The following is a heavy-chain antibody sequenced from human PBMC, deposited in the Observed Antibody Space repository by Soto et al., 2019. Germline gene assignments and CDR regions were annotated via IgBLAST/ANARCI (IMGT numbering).Heavy chain of an antibody. Sequence: EVQLLESGGGLVQPGGSLRLSGAASGFTFSSYAMSWVRQTPGKGLEWVSAISGSGVSTYYADSVQGRFTISRDNSKDTLYMQMNSLRAEDTAVYYCAKVQVVRGVIYWFYPWGQGTLVTVGS. CDR3: AKVQVVRGVIYWFYP. D-gene: IGHD3-10*02. CDR2: ISGSGVST. CDR1: GFTFSSYA. V-gene: IGHV3-23*01. J-gene: IGHJ5*02.